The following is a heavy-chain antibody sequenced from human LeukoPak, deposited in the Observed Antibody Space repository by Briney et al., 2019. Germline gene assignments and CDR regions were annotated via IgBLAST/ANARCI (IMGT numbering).Heavy chain of an antibody. V-gene: IGHV3-33*01. J-gene: IGHJ4*02. CDR2: IWYDGSNK. Sequence: PGGSLRLSCAASGFTFSSYGMHWVRQAPGKGLESVAVIWYDGSNKYYADSVKGRFTISRDNSKNTLYLQMNSLRAEDTAVYYCARDNYGSGSVLDYWGQGTLVTVSS. CDR1: GFTFSSYG. CDR3: ARDNYGSGSVLDY. D-gene: IGHD3-10*01.